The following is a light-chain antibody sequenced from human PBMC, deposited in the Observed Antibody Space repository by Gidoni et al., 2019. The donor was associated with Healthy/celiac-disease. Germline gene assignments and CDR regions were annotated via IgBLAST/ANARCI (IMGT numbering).Light chain of an antibody. J-gene: IGKJ5*01. CDR3: QQNDSTSIT. V-gene: IGKV1-39*01. CDR1: QSISSY. Sequence: DIQMTQSPSSPSASVGDRVTITCPASQSISSYLNWYQQKPGKAPKLLIYAASSLQSGVPSRFSGSGSGTDFTLTISSLQPEDFATYYCQQNDSTSITFGQGTRLEIK. CDR2: AAS.